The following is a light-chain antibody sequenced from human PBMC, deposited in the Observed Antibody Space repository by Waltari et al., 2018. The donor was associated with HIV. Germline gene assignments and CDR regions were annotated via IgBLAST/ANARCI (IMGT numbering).Light chain of an antibody. J-gene: IGKJ1*01. V-gene: IGKV1-6*01. Sequence: AIQMTQHPPSLSASAVGRVTITSPASQGIGNDLGWYQQQPGKPPKLLIYSASRLQSGVPSRISGSGSGTDFTLTISSLQPEDVATYYCMQDFTYPRTFGQGTRVEIK. CDR2: SAS. CDR1: QGIGND. CDR3: MQDFTYPRT.